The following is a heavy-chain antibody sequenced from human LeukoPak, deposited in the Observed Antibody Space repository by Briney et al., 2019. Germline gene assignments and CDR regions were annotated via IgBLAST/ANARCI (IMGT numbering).Heavy chain of an antibody. V-gene: IGHV3-23*01. Sequence: PGGSLRLSCAASAFSFSNYNMNWVRQAPGKGLEWVSAISGSGGSTYYADSVKGRFTISRDNSKNTLYLQMNSLRAEDTAVYYCAKVVGEQWLVHVFGYWGQGTLVTVSS. J-gene: IGHJ4*02. CDR3: AKVVGEQWLVHVFGY. CDR1: AFSFSNYN. D-gene: IGHD6-19*01. CDR2: ISGSGGST.